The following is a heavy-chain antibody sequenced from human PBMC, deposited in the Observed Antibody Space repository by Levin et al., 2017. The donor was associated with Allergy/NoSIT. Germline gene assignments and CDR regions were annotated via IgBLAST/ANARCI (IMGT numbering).Heavy chain of an antibody. CDR1: GGTFSSYA. CDR3: ARFGRGDPPLKSLSYYYDGMDV. J-gene: IGHJ6*02. Sequence: KISCKASGGTFSSYAISWVRQAPGQGLEWMGGIIPIFGTANYAQKFQGRVTITADESTSTAYMELSSLRSEDTAVYYCARFGRGDPPLKSLSYYYDGMDVWGQGTTVTVSS. V-gene: IGHV1-69*01. D-gene: IGHD2-21*02. CDR2: IIPIFGTA.